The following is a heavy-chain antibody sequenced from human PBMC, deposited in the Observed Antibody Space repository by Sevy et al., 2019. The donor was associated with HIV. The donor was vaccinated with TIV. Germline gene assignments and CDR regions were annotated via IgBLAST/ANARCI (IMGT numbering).Heavy chain of an antibody. CDR2: IYYSGST. CDR1: GGSISSGGYY. D-gene: IGHD3-22*01. V-gene: IGHV4-31*03. CDR3: ARGGGTYYYDSSYFQH. J-gene: IGHJ1*01. Sequence: SETLSLTCTVSGGSISSGGYYWSWIRQHPGKGLEWIGYIYYSGSTYYNPSLKSRVTISVDTSKNKFSLKLSSVTAADTAVYYCARGGGTYYYDSSYFQHWGQGTLVTVSS.